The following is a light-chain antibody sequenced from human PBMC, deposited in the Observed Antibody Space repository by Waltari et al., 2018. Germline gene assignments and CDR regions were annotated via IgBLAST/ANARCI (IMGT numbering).Light chain of an antibody. CDR1: QSVLYSSNNKNY. J-gene: IGKJ2*01. V-gene: IGKV4-1*01. Sequence: DIVMTQSPDSLAVSLGERATINCKSSQSVLYSSNNKNYLTWYQQKPGQPPKLLIYGASTRESGVPDRFSGSASGTDFPLTISSLQAEDVAVYYCQQYYSAPYTFGQGTKLEIK. CDR3: QQYYSAPYT. CDR2: GAS.